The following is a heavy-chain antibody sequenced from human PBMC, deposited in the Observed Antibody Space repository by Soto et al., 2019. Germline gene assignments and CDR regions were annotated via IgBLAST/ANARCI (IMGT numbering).Heavy chain of an antibody. CDR3: ARATLPLVTGYYPVPDAFDI. CDR1: GFTFSSYW. D-gene: IGHD3-9*01. Sequence: GGSLRLSCAASGFTFSSYWMSWVRQAPGKGLEWVANIKQDGSEKYYVDSVKGRFTISRDNAKNSLYLQMNSLRAEDTAVYYCARATLPLVTGYYPVPDAFDIWGQGTMVTVSS. CDR2: IKQDGSEK. J-gene: IGHJ3*02. V-gene: IGHV3-7*01.